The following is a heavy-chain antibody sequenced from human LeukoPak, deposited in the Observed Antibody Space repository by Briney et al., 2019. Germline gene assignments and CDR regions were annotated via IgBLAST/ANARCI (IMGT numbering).Heavy chain of an antibody. Sequence: PGRSLRLSCAASGFTFSSYAMSWVRQAPGKGLEWVSAISGSGGSTYYADSVKGRFTISRDNSKNTLYLQMNSLRAEDTAVYYCAKDLYVWGSYRYNQYFDYWGQGTLVTVSS. CDR2: ISGSGGST. CDR3: AKDLYVWGSYRYNQYFDY. CDR1: GFTFSSYA. J-gene: IGHJ4*02. V-gene: IGHV3-23*01. D-gene: IGHD3-16*02.